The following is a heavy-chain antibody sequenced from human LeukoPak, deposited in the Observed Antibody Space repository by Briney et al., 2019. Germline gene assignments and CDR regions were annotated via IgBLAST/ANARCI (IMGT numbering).Heavy chain of an antibody. J-gene: IGHJ4*02. Sequence: EASVKVSCKVSGYTLTELSMHWVRQAPGKGLEWMGGFDPEDGETIYAQKFQGRVTMTTDTSTSTAYMELRSLRSDDTAVYYCARATGSYWTKYYFDYWGQGTLVTVSS. D-gene: IGHD1-26*01. CDR2: FDPEDGET. CDR3: ARATGSYWTKYYFDY. V-gene: IGHV1-24*01. CDR1: GYTLTELS.